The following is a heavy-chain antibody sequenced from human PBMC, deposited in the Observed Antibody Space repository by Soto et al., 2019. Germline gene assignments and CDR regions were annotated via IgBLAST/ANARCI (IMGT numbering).Heavy chain of an antibody. J-gene: IGHJ5*02. Sequence: GGSLRLSCAASGFTFSTSWMTWIRQTPGKGLEWVAQIKPDGSDTSYVDSMKGRFTISRDNSKNSLFLQMDSLRAEDTALYYCAKDPAYCGGDCYPTGWFDPWGQGT. CDR2: IKPDGSDT. CDR3: AKDPAYCGGDCYPTGWFDP. V-gene: IGHV3-7*01. CDR1: GFTFSTSW. D-gene: IGHD2-21*02.